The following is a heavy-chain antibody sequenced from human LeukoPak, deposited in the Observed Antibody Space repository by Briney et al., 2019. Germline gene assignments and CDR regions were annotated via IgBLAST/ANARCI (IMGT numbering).Heavy chain of an antibody. CDR2: ISAYNGNT. J-gene: IGHJ4*02. CDR3: ARALGQQLVPSLPYHY. V-gene: IGHV1-18*01. Sequence: ASVKVSCKASGYTFTSYGISWVRQAPGQGLEWMGWISAYNGNTNYAQKLQGRVTMTTDTSTSTAYMELRSLRSGDTAVYYCARALGQQLVPSLPYHYWGQGTLVTVSS. CDR1: GYTFTSYG. D-gene: IGHD6-13*01.